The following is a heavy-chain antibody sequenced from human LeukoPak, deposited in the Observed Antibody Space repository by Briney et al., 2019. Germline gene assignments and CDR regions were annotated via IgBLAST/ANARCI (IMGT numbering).Heavy chain of an antibody. D-gene: IGHD3-10*01. CDR1: GASISDYY. CDR3: ARFSTMLDF. Sequence: SETLSLTCTVSGASISDYYWTWIRQPPGKGLEWIGYIYYTGSTNYNPSLKSRVVISLDKSNNQFSLKLNSATAADTAVYYCARFSTMLDFWGRGTLVTVSS. V-gene: IGHV4-59*01. J-gene: IGHJ4*02. CDR2: IYYTGST.